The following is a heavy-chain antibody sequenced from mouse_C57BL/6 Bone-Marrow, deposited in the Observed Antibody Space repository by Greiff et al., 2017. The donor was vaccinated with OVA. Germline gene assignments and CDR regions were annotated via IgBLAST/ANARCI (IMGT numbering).Heavy chain of an antibody. V-gene: IGHV7-3*01. CDR2: IRNKANGYTT. Sequence: EVQLVESGGGLVQPGGSLSLSCAASGFTFTDYYMSWVRQPPGKALEWLGFIRNKANGYTTEYSASVKGRFTISRANSQSIIYLQMNALRAEDSATYYCARSEITPLFDDWGQGTTLTVSS. CDR1: GFTFTDYY. CDR3: ARSEITPLFDD. J-gene: IGHJ2*01. D-gene: IGHD2-4*01.